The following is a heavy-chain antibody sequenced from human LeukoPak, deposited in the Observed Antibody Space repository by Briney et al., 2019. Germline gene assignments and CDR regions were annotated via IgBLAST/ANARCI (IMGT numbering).Heavy chain of an antibody. V-gene: IGHV4-31*11. D-gene: IGHD2-21*02. CDR1: GDSVSSGGYY. J-gene: IGHJ3*02. CDR3: ARDVVVTSSPDAFDI. Sequence: SETLSLTCAVSGDSVSSGGYYWTWIRPHPGKGLDWIGYISNSGTTSYSPSLKSRVSISVDTSNNQFSLRLSSVTAADTAVYYCARDVVVTSSPDAFDIWGQGTMVTVSS. CDR2: ISNSGTT.